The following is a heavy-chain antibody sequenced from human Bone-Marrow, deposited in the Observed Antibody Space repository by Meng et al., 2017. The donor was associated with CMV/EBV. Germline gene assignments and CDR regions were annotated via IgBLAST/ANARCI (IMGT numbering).Heavy chain of an antibody. CDR1: GYTFTSYD. CDR2: MNPSSGNT. Sequence: ASVKVSCKASGYTFTSYDINWVRQATGQGLEWMGWMNPSSGNTGYAQKFQGRVTITRNTSISTAYMELSSLRSEDTAVYYCARELHGDGMDVWGQGTTVTVSS. V-gene: IGHV1-8*03. CDR3: ARELHGDGMDV. D-gene: IGHD4-23*01. J-gene: IGHJ6*02.